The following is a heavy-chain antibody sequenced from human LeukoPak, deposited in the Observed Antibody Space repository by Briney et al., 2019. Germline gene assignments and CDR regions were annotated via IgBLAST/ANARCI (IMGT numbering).Heavy chain of an antibody. CDR2: LSGSGDTT. CDR1: GFAFRSFD. J-gene: IGHJ6*03. Sequence: GGSLRLSCAASGFAFRSFDMFWVRQAPGKGREWCSSLSGSGDTTYYADSVKGRFTISRDNSKNTLYLQMNSLRAEDTAVYYCAKSGPAMVTYMDVWGKGTTVTVSS. D-gene: IGHD5-18*01. V-gene: IGHV3-23*01. CDR3: AKSGPAMVTYMDV.